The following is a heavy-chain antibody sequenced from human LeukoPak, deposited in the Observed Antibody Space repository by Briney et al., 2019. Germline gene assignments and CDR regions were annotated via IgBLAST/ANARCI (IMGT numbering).Heavy chain of an antibody. J-gene: IGHJ6*04. CDR3: VELGITMIGGV. CDR1: GFTFGSYS. D-gene: IGHD3-10*02. Sequence: GGSLRLSCAASGFTFGSYSMNWVRQAPGKGLEWVSSITSSNNYIYYGDSVKGRFTISRDNAKNSLYLQMNSLRAEDTAVYYCVELGITMIGGVWGKGTTVTISS. V-gene: IGHV3-21*01. CDR2: ITSSNNYI.